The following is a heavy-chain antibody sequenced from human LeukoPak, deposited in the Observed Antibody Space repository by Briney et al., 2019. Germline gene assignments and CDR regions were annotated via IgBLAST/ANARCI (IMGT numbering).Heavy chain of an antibody. J-gene: IGHJ4*02. CDR3: ARCLTYYDYVWGSYRPTCFDY. CDR1: AGSISSYY. Sequence: SETLSLTCTVSAGSISSYYRSWIRQPPGKGLEWIGYIYYSGSTNYNPSLKSRVTISVDTSKNQFSLKLSSVTAADTAVYYCARCLTYYDYVWGSYRPTCFDYWGQGTLVTVSS. CDR2: IYYSGST. V-gene: IGHV4-59*01. D-gene: IGHD3-16*02.